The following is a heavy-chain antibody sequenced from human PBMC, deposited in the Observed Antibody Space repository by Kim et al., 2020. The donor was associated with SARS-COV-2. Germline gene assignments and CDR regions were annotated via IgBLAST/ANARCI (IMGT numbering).Heavy chain of an antibody. CDR1: GFTFSDYY. CDR3: ARENDYSRILDY. J-gene: IGHJ4*02. CDR2: ISSSSSYT. V-gene: IGHV3-11*06. Sequence: GGSLRLSCAASGFTFSDYYMSWIRQAPGKGLEWVSYISSSSSYTNYADSVKGRFTISRDNAKNSLYLQMNSLRAEDTAVYYCARENDYSRILDYWGQGTLVTVSS. D-gene: IGHD4-4*01.